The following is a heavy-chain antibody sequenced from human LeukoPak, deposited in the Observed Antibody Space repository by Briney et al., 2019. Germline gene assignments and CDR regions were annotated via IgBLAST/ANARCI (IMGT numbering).Heavy chain of an antibody. D-gene: IGHD6-19*01. CDR3: ARAIAVAGEYYFDY. Sequence: PGGSLRLSCAASGFTFSDYYMSWIRQAPGKGLEWVSYISSSSSYTNYADSVKGRFTISRDNAKNSLYLQMNSLRAEDTAVYYCARAIAVAGEYYFDYWGQGTLVTVSS. V-gene: IGHV3-11*06. J-gene: IGHJ4*02. CDR2: ISSSSSYT. CDR1: GFTFSDYY.